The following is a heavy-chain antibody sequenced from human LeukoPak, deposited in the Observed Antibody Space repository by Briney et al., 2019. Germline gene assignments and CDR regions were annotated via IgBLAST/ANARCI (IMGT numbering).Heavy chain of an antibody. J-gene: IGHJ4*02. Sequence: GGSLRLSCAASGFTFSYYAIHWVRQAPGKGLEWVALIWSDGSNKYSADSVTGRITISRDNSKNTVYLQMNRLRAEDAAVYYCARELFSSGSCPDGWGEGTLVTVSS. D-gene: IGHD3-10*01. CDR3: ARELFSSGSCPDG. V-gene: IGHV3-33*01. CDR1: GFTFSYYA. CDR2: IWSDGSNK.